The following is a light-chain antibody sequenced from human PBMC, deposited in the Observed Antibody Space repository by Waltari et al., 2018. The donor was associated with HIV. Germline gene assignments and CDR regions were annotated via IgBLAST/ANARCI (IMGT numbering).Light chain of an antibody. V-gene: IGLV2-8*01. CDR2: EVT. CDR1: RRDIGAYAF. CDR3: SSYGDNGRVL. Sequence: QPALTPPPPPPGSLGQPFTFPCTGSRRDIGAYAFVSWFQQHPHNAPKLLLDEVTKPPSGVPGRFSGSRSGNTAFLSVYGLQPDDTAAYFCSSYGDNGRVLFGVGTNLTVL. J-gene: IGLJ2*01.